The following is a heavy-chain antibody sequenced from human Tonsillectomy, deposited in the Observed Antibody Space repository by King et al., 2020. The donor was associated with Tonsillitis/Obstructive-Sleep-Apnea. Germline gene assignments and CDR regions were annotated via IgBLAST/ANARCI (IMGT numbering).Heavy chain of an antibody. CDR2: ISSSGSTI. J-gene: IGHJ3*02. CDR3: ASCVIYSGYDYDGFDI. V-gene: IGHV3-11*01. CDR1: GFTFSDYY. D-gene: IGHD5-12*01. Sequence: VQLVESGGGLGKPGGSLRLSCTASGFTFSDYYMSWIRQAPGKGLEWVSYISSSGSTIYYADSVKGRFTISRDNAKNSLYLQMNSLRAEDTAVYYCASCVIYSGYDYDGFDIWGQGTMVTVSS.